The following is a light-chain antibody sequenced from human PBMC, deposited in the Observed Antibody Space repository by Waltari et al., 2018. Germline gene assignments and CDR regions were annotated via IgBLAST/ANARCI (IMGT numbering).Light chain of an antibody. CDR2: GAS. V-gene: IGKV3-15*01. CDR3: QQYNNWPPRRALT. Sequence: EIVMTQSPATLSVSPGERATLSCRASQSVSSNLAWYQQKPGQAPRLLIYGASTRATGIPARFSGSGSGTEFTLTISSLQSEDFAVYYCQQYNNWPPRRALTFGGGTKVEIK. CDR1: QSVSSN. J-gene: IGKJ4*01.